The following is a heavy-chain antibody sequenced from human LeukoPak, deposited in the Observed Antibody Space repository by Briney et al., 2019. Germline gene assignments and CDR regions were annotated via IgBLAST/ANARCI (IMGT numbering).Heavy chain of an antibody. V-gene: IGHV3-30*01. D-gene: IGHD3-16*01. CDR3: ARGGDSWTYMDV. Sequence: GGSLRLSCAASGFTFSSYVMHWVRQAPGKGLEWVAVISYDGSNKYYADSVKGRFTISRDNSKNTLYLQMNSLRAKDTAVYYCARGGDSWTYMDVWGKGTTVTVSS. CDR2: ISYDGSNK. J-gene: IGHJ6*03. CDR1: GFTFSSYV.